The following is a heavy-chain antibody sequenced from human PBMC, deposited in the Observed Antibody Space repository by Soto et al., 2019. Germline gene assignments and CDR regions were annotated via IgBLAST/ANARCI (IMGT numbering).Heavy chain of an antibody. CDR2: ISPNNGNT. V-gene: IGHV1-8*02. CDR1: GYTFTNYA. CDR3: AREVARGMDV. D-gene: IGHD2-21*01. Sequence: ATVKVSCKASGYTFTNYAINWVRQAPGQGLEWMGWISPNNGNTNYAQKFQGRVTMTRNTSISTAYMELSSLRSEDTAVYYCAREVARGMDVWGQGTTVTVSS. J-gene: IGHJ6*02.